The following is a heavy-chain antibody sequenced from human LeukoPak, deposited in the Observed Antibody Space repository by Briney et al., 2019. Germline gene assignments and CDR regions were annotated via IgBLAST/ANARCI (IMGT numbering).Heavy chain of an antibody. J-gene: IGHJ5*02. CDR3: ARAAQRVRGVIISNWFDP. Sequence: PSETLSLTCTVSGGSISSYYWSWIRQPAGKGLEWIGCIYTSGSTNYNPSLKSRVTMSVDTSKNQFSLKLSSVTAADTAVYYCARAAQRVRGVIISNWFDPWGQGTLVTVSS. CDR2: IYTSGST. D-gene: IGHD3-10*01. CDR1: GGSISSYY. V-gene: IGHV4-4*07.